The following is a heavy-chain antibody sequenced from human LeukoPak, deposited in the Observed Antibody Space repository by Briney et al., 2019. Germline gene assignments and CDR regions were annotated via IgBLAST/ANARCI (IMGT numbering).Heavy chain of an antibody. CDR1: GYTFTGYY. CDR3: ARLLWFGELLFSDYYYMDV. CDR2: INPNSGGT. J-gene: IGHJ6*03. V-gene: IGHV1-2*06. Sequence: GASVKVSCKASGYTFTGYYMHWVRQAPGQGLEWMGRINPNSGGTNYAQKFQGRVTMTRDTSISTAYMELSRLRSDDTAVYYCARLLWFGELLFSDYYYMDVWGKGTTVTVSS. D-gene: IGHD3-10*01.